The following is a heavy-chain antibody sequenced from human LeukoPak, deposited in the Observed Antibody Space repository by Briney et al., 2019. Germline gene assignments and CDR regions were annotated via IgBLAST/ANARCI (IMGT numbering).Heavy chain of an antibody. D-gene: IGHD1-26*01. CDR2: INPNSGGT. J-gene: IGHJ1*01. CDR3: ASGSYEYFQH. Sequence: ASVTVSFTASGYTFTVYYMDWGRQAPGQGLEWMGWINPNSGGTNYAQKFQGRVTITRDTSISTAYMELSRLRSDDTAVYYCASGSYEYFQHWGQGTLVTVSS. V-gene: IGHV1-2*02. CDR1: GYTFTVYY.